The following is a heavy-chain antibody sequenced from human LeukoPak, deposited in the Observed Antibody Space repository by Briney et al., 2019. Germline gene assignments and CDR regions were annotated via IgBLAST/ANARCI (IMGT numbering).Heavy chain of an antibody. Sequence: PSETLSLTCTVSGGSISSSSYYWGWIRQPPGKGLEWIGSIYYSGSTYYNPSLKSRVTISVDTSKNQFSLKLSSVTAADTAVYYCARTGDYYDSSGYYDFDYWGQGTL. D-gene: IGHD3-22*01. CDR3: ARTGDYYDSSGYYDFDY. CDR2: IYYSGST. CDR1: GGSISSSSYY. V-gene: IGHV4-39*01. J-gene: IGHJ4*02.